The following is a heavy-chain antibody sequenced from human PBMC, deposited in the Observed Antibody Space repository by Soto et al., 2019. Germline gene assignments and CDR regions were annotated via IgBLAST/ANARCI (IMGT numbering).Heavy chain of an antibody. Sequence: EVQLVESGGGLVQPGGSLRLSCAASGFIFNNYWMHWVRQAPGKGLVWVARINGDGTTTYVDSVKGRFTISRDNDKHVVYLQMNSLRAEDTAMYYCGRGSGPWGRPSWGQGISFTVSS. V-gene: IGHV3-74*01. CDR3: GRGSGPWGRPS. CDR1: GFIFNNYW. J-gene: IGHJ5*02. D-gene: IGHD6-25*01. CDR2: INGDGTT.